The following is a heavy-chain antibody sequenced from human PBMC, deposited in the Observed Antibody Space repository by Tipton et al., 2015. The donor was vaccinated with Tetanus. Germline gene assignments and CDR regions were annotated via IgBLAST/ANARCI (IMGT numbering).Heavy chain of an antibody. J-gene: IGHJ4*02. Sequence: TLSLTCTVSGGSVRSGSYSWNWIRQPPGKGLEWLAYVSYSGRTNSNYSLKSRITVSQDTSKNQFSLRLTSVTAADTAVYYCARGRTMSGVVAPFDLWGQGTQVTVSS. CDR2: VSYSGRT. CDR1: GGSVRSGSYS. D-gene: IGHD3-3*01. V-gene: IGHV4-61*01. CDR3: ARGRTMSGVVAPFDL.